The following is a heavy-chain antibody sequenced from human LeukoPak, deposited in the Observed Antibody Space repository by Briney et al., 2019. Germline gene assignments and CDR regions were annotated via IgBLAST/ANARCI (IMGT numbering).Heavy chain of an antibody. CDR1: GGSVSGYY. Sequence: SETLSLTCAVYGGSVSGYYWSWIRQPPGKGLEWIGEINHSGSTNYNPSLKSRVTISVDTSKNQFSLKLSSVTAADTAVYYCARGEGCGGDCYPRAYYYMDVWGKGTTVTISS. D-gene: IGHD2-21*02. V-gene: IGHV4-34*01. CDR2: INHSGST. CDR3: ARGEGCGGDCYPRAYYYMDV. J-gene: IGHJ6*03.